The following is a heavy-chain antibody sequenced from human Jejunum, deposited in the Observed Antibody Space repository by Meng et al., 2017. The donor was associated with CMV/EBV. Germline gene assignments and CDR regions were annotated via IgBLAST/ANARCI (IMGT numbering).Heavy chain of an antibody. Sequence: QAQLVQSGGEVKEPGASLKVSCKASGYTFTNDGITWVRQAPGQGLEWMGWISAYNGNTSYAQTLQGRVTMTTDTSTSTAYMELRSLRPDDTAVYYCARVEVGITSGDYWGQGTLVTVSS. CDR3: ARVEVGITSGDY. J-gene: IGHJ4*02. CDR1: GYTFTNDG. V-gene: IGHV1-18*01. D-gene: IGHD1-26*01. CDR2: ISAYNGNT.